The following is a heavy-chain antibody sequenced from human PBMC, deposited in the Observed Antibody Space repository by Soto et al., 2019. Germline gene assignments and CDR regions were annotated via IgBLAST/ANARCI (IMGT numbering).Heavy chain of an antibody. Sequence: SETLSLTCTVSGGSISGYFWTWIRQPPGKGLEWIGYISHTGITSYNSSLKSRVTMSVDTSKNQFSLRVSSLTAADTAVYYCARKEYYFDYWGQGILVTVSS. V-gene: IGHV4-59*01. CDR1: GGSISGYF. J-gene: IGHJ4*02. CDR3: ARKEYYFDY. D-gene: IGHD3-10*01. CDR2: ISHTGIT.